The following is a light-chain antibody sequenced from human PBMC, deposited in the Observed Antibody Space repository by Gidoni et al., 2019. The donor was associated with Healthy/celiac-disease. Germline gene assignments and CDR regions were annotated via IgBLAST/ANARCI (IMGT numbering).Light chain of an antibody. J-gene: IGKJ1*01. Sequence: DIQMTQSPSSLSASVGDRVTITCRASQTIISYLNWYQQKPGKAPNLLFYAASTLQSGVPSRFSGSGSGTDFTLTISSLQPEDFATYYCQQSYNTPRTFCQGTQLEIK. CDR2: AAS. V-gene: IGKV1-39*01. CDR3: QQSYNTPRT. CDR1: QTIISY.